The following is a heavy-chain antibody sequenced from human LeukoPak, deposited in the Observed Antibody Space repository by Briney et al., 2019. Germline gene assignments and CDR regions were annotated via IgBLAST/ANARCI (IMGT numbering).Heavy chain of an antibody. J-gene: IGHJ1*01. Sequence: ASVKVSCKASGYTFTSYGISWVRQAPGQGLEWMGWISAYNGNTNYAQKLQGRVTMTTDTSTSTAYMELRSLRSDDTALYYCARDCGGDCYSFFSTPFHLFQHWGQGTLVTVSS. V-gene: IGHV1-18*01. CDR1: GYTFTSYG. CDR2: ISAYNGNT. CDR3: ARDCGGDCYSFFSTPFHLFQH. D-gene: IGHD2-21*02.